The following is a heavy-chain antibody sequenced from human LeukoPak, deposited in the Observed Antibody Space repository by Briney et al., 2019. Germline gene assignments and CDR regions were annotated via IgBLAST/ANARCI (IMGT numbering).Heavy chain of an antibody. CDR1: GFTFSNYA. Sequence: GGSLRLSCAASGFTFSNYAMHWVRQAPGKGLEWVSGISWNSGSIGYADSVKGRFTISRDNAKNSLYLQMNSLRAEDTALYYCAKDSSSWPELLDYWGQGTLVTVSS. CDR2: ISWNSGSI. D-gene: IGHD6-13*01. CDR3: AKDSSSWPELLDY. V-gene: IGHV3-9*01. J-gene: IGHJ4*02.